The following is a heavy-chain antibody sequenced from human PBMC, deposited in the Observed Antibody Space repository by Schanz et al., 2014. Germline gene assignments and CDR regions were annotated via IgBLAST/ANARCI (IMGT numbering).Heavy chain of an antibody. J-gene: IGHJ4*02. CDR1: GDSISTSYY. Sequence: QVQPQESGPGLVKPSETLSLTCTVSGDSISTSYYWGWIRQPPGKGLEWIGSVYYSGGSYYNPSHKTRVPIPANTSNTQFPLRLISVPAADTAVYYCARPNSASYRIYYFDYWGQGTLVTVSS. D-gene: IGHD1-26*01. V-gene: IGHV4-39*01. CDR3: ARPNSASYRIYYFDY. CDR2: VYYSGGS.